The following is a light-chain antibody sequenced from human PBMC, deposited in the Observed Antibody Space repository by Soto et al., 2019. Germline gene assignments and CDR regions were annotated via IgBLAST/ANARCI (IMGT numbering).Light chain of an antibody. J-gene: IGKJ3*01. CDR3: QQYNNWPTLT. Sequence: EIVMTQSPATLSVSPGERATLSCRASQSVSSNLAWYQQKPGQAPRLLIYGASTRATGIPARFSGSGSGTEFTLTISSLQSEDFAVYYGQQYNNWPTLTFGPGTKVDIK. V-gene: IGKV3-15*01. CDR2: GAS. CDR1: QSVSSN.